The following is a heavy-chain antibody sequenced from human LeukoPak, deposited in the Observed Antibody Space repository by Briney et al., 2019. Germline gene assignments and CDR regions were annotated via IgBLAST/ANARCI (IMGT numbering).Heavy chain of an antibody. J-gene: IGHJ5*02. CDR1: GGSISSYY. CDR2: IYTSGST. Sequence: PSETLSLTCTVSGGSISSYYWSWIRQPAGKGLEWLGRIYTSGSTNYNPSLKSRVTISVDTSKNQFSLKLSSVTAADTAVYYCARDSRRYSSSWYDNDNWFDPWGQGTLVTVSS. V-gene: IGHV4-4*07. CDR3: ARDSRRYSSSWYDNDNWFDP. D-gene: IGHD6-13*01.